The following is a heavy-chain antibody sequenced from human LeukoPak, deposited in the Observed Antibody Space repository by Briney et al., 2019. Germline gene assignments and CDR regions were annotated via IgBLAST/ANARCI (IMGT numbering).Heavy chain of an antibody. J-gene: IGHJ3*02. CDR3: ARGGTGYSSGWLRAFDI. V-gene: IGHV1-2*02. D-gene: IGHD6-19*01. CDR1: GYTFTGYY. CDR2: INPKSGGT. Sequence: AASVKVSCKASGYTFTGYYMHWVRQAPGQGLEWVGWINPKSGGTNYAQKFQGRVTMTRDTSISTVYMELSSLRSDDTAVYYCARGGTGYSSGWLRAFDIWGQGTMVTVSS.